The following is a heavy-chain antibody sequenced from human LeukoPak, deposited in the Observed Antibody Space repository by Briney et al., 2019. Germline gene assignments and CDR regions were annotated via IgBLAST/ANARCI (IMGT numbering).Heavy chain of an antibody. CDR2: IGYEGVHK. V-gene: IGHV3-30*02. CDR3: AKDLHGGYSSDY. J-gene: IGHJ4*02. CDR1: GFTFNNFG. Sequence: PGGSLRLSCAASGFTFNNFGMHWVRQAPGKGLEWVSFIGYEGVHKYYADSVKGRFTISKDNSKATLYLQMNSLRPEDTAVYYRAKDLHGGYSSDYWGQGTLVTVCS. D-gene: IGHD4-23*01.